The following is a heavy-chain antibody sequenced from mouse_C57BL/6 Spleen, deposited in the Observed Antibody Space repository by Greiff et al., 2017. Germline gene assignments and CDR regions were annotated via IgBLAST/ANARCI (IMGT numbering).Heavy chain of an antibody. D-gene: IGHD2-2*01. CDR2: ISYAGSN. Sequence: EESGPGLVKPSQSLSLTCSVTGYSITSGYYWNWIRQFPGNKLEWMGYISYAGSNNYNPSLKNRISITRDTSKNQFFLKLNSVTTEDTATYYCARDQPTYYGYPYDYWGQGTSVTVSS. CDR3: ARDQPTYYGYPYDY. CDR1: GYSITSGYY. V-gene: IGHV3-6*01. J-gene: IGHJ4*01.